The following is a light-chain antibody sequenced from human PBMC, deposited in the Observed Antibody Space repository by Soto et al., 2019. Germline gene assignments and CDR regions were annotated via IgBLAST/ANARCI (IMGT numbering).Light chain of an antibody. CDR1: DSDLGGYNY. V-gene: IGLV2-14*01. J-gene: IGLJ2*01. Sequence: QSALTQPASVSGSPGQSIIISCNGTDSDLGGYNYVSWYQQLPGKAPKLMLYDVSNRPSGVSNRFSGSKSGSTASLTIPGLQAEDEAEYYCSSQAVSSTLVFGGGTKLTVL. CDR3: SSQAVSSTLV. CDR2: DVS.